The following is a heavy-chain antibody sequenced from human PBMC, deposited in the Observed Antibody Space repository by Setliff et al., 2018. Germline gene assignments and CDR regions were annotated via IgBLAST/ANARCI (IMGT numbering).Heavy chain of an antibody. CDR3: ARDFSTPHFGVARGSYYYYYMDV. Sequence: GASVKVSCKTSGYNFITFGISWVRQAPGQGPEWMGWISPYNENTNYAQKFQGRVTMTRDTSTSTAYMELRSLRSDDTAVYYCARDFSTPHFGVARGSYYYYYMDVWGKGTTVTVSS. D-gene: IGHD3-3*01. CDR1: GYNFITFG. CDR2: ISPYNENT. J-gene: IGHJ6*03. V-gene: IGHV1-18*01.